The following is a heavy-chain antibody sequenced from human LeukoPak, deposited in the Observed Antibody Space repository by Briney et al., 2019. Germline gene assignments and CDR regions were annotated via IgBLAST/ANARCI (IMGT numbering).Heavy chain of an antibody. CDR1: GYSFTSYW. J-gene: IGHJ4*02. Sequence: PGESLKISCKGSGYSFTSYWIGWVRQMPGKGLEWMGIIYPGDSDTRYSPSFQGQVTISADKSISTAYLQWSSLKASDTAMYYCARQPQYYYDSSGFAIADYWGQGTLVTVSS. D-gene: IGHD3-22*01. V-gene: IGHV5-51*01. CDR2: IYPGDSDT. CDR3: ARQPQYYYDSSGFAIADY.